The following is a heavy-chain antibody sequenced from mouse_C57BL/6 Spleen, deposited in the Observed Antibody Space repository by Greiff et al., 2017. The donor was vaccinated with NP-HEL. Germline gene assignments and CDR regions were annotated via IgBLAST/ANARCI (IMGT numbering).Heavy chain of an antibody. CDR3: ARPLYYDGSSPVFDV. Sequence: EVQLVESGGGLVKPGGSLKLSCAASGFTFSDYGMHWVRQAPEKGLEWVAYISSGSSTIYYADTVKGRFTISRDNAKNTLFLHMTILRSEDTAMFSCARPLYYDGSSPVFDVWGTGATVTVSS. J-gene: IGHJ1*03. CDR1: GFTFSDYG. CDR2: ISSGSSTI. D-gene: IGHD1-1*01. V-gene: IGHV5-17*01.